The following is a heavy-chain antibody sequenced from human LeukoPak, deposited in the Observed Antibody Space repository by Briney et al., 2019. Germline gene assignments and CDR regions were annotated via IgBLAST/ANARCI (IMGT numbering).Heavy chain of an antibody. Sequence: SETLSLTCAVYGGSFSGYYWSWIRQPPGKGLEWIGYIYYSGSTNYNPSLKSRVTISVDTSKNQFSLKLSSVTAADTAVYYCARHRRGYGDYHNGMDARGQGTTVTVSS. CDR1: GGSFSGYY. CDR2: IYYSGST. D-gene: IGHD4-17*01. V-gene: IGHV4-59*08. CDR3: ARHRRGYGDYHNGMDA. J-gene: IGHJ6*02.